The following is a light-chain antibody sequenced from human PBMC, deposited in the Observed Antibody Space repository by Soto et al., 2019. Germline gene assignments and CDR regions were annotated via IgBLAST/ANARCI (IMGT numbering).Light chain of an antibody. J-gene: IGKJ1*01. CDR3: QKYNSAPRS. CDR1: QGISSF. V-gene: IGKV1-27*01. Sequence: DIQMTQSPSSLSASVGDRVTISCRASQGISSFLAWYQQKPGKVPKLLIYAASTLQSGVPSRFSGSGSGTDFTLTISSLQPEHVATGYCQKYNSAPRSFGRGTKVEIK. CDR2: AAS.